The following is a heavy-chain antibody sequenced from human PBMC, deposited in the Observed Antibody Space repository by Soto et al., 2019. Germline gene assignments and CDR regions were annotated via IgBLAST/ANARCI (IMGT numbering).Heavy chain of an antibody. CDR1: GGSISSYY. D-gene: IGHD3-22*01. CDR3: ARDGDYYDSSGYYWRYFDY. Sequence: PSETLSLTCTVSGGSISSYYLSWIRQPPGKGLEWIGYIYYSGSTYYNPSLKSRVTISVDTSKNQFSLKLSSVTAADTAVYYCARDGDYYDSSGYYWRYFDYWGQGTLVTVSS. V-gene: IGHV4-30-4*01. J-gene: IGHJ4*02. CDR2: IYYSGST.